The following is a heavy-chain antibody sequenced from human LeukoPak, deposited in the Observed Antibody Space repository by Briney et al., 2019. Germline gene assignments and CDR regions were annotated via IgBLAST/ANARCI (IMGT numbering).Heavy chain of an antibody. Sequence: GASVKVSCKASGYTFTGYYMHWVRQAPGQGLEWMGWMNPNSGNTGYAQKFQGRVTMTRNTSISTAYMELSSLRSEDTAVYYCARGRRKRWLRWYYYYYMDVWGKGTTVTVSS. CDR3: ARGRRKRWLRWYYYYYMDV. CDR2: MNPNSGNT. D-gene: IGHD5-24*01. J-gene: IGHJ6*03. V-gene: IGHV1-8*02. CDR1: GYTFTGYY.